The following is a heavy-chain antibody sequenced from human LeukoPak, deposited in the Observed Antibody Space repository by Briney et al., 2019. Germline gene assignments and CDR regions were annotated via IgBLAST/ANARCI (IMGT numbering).Heavy chain of an antibody. J-gene: IGHJ4*02. Sequence: KPGGSLRLSCAASGFTFSRYNMNWVRQAPGKGLEWVSSISSSSTYIYYADSAQGRCTISRDNAKNSLSLQMNSLRAEDTAVYFCAREMYGDYGFDYWGQGTLVTVSS. D-gene: IGHD4-17*01. V-gene: IGHV3-21*01. CDR2: ISSSSTYI. CDR3: AREMYGDYGFDY. CDR1: GFTFSRYN.